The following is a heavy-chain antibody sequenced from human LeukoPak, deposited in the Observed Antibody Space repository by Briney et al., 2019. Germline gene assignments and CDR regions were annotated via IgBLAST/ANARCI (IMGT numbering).Heavy chain of an antibody. J-gene: IGHJ4*02. CDR3: ARNDPYSRDVDY. CDR2: INPNSGGT. V-gene: IGHV1-2*02. D-gene: IGHD6-13*01. CDR1: GYTFTGYY. Sequence: ASVKVSCKASGYTFTGYYMHWVRQAPGQGLEWMGWINPNSGGTNYAQKLQGRVTMTTDTSTSTAYMELRSLRSDDTAVCYCARNDPYSRDVDYWGQGTLVTVSS.